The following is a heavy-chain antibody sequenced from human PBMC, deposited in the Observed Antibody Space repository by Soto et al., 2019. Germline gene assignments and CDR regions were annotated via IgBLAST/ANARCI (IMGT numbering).Heavy chain of an antibody. J-gene: IGHJ4*02. D-gene: IGHD6-13*01. CDR2: IYYSGST. V-gene: IGHV4-30-4*01. Sequence: QVQLQESGPGLVKPSQTLSLTCTVSGGSISSGDYYWSWIRQPPGTGLEWIGSIYYSGSTYYNPSLETRVNISVDTSKNQFSLKLNSVTAADTAVYYCASRHSSPYFDYWGQGTLVTVSS. CDR1: GGSISSGDYY. CDR3: ASRHSSPYFDY.